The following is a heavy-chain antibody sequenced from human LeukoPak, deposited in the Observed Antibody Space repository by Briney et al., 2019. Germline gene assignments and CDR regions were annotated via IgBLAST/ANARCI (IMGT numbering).Heavy chain of an antibody. CDR2: IRYDGSNK. Sequence: GGSLRLSCAASGFTFSSYGMHWVRQAPGKGLEWVAFIRYDGSNKYYADSVKGRFTISRDNSKNTLYLQMNSLRAEDTAVYYCAKAPLYCSSTSCYYYYYMDVWAKGPRSPSP. J-gene: IGHJ6*03. V-gene: IGHV3-30*02. CDR3: AKAPLYCSSTSCYYYYYMDV. D-gene: IGHD2-2*01. CDR1: GFTFSSYG.